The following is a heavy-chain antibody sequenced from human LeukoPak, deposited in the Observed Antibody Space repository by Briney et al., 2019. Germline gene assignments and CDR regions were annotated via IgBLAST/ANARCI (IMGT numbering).Heavy chain of an antibody. Sequence: GGSLRLSCAASGFTVSSNYMSWVRQAPGKGLEWVSVIYSGGSTYYADSVKGRFTISRDNPKNTLYLQMNSLRAEDTAVYYCARDPPLDYGDYYYYYGMDVWGQGTTVTVSS. CDR3: ARDPPLDYGDYYYYYGMDV. V-gene: IGHV3-66*02. CDR2: IYSGGST. J-gene: IGHJ6*02. D-gene: IGHD4-17*01. CDR1: GFTVSSNY.